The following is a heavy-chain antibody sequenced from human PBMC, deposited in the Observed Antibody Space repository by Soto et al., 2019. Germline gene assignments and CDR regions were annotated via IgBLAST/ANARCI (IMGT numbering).Heavy chain of an antibody. J-gene: IGHJ5*02. CDR1: GGSISSSSYY. CDR2: IYYSGST. CDR3: ARHVLRFLEWLLAFDP. Sequence: SETLSLTCTVSGGSISSSSYYWGWIRQPPGKGLEWIGSIYYSGSTYYNPSLKSRVTISVDTSKNQFSLKLSSVTAADTALYYCARHVLRFLEWLLAFDPWGQGTLVTVSS. V-gene: IGHV4-39*01. D-gene: IGHD3-3*01.